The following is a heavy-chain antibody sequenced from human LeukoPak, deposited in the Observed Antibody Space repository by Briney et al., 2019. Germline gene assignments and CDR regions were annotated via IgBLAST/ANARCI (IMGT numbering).Heavy chain of an antibody. CDR1: GGSISSYY. V-gene: IGHV4-4*07. CDR2: IYTSGST. CDR3: ARLYSSGWYWFDP. J-gene: IGHJ5*02. D-gene: IGHD6-19*01. Sequence: SETLSLTCTASGGSISSYYWSWIRQPAGKGLEWIGRIYTSGSTTYNPSLKSRVTISVDTSKNQFSLKLSSVTAADTAVYYCARLYSSGWYWFDPWGQGTLVTVSS.